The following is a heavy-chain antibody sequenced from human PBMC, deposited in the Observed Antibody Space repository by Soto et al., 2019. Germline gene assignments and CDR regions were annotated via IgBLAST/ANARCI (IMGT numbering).Heavy chain of an antibody. CDR3: AAGGGLPRYY. D-gene: IGHD5-12*01. V-gene: IGHV4-30-2*01. CDR2: IYHSGST. Sequence: QLQLQESGSGLVKPSQTLSLTCAVSGGSISSGGYSWSWIRQPPGKGLEWIGYIYHSGSTHYNPPLKSRITKSVDRSKNQFSLKLSSVAAADTAVYYCAAGGGLPRYYWGQGTLVTVSS. CDR1: GGSISSGGYS. J-gene: IGHJ4*02.